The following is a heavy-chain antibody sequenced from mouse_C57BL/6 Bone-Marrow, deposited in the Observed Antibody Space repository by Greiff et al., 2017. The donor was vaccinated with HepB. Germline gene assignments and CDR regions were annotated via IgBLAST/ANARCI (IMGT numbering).Heavy chain of an antibody. V-gene: IGHV1-81*01. J-gene: IGHJ3*01. CDR3: ARSYGSSSFAY. CDR1: GYTFTSYG. CDR2: IYPRSGNT. Sequence: VQLQESGAELARPGASVKLSCKASGYTFTSYGISWVKQRTGQGLEWIGEIYPRSGNTYYNEKFKGKATLTADKSSSTAYMELRSLTSEDSAVYFCARSYGSSSFAYWGQGTLVTVSA. D-gene: IGHD1-1*01.